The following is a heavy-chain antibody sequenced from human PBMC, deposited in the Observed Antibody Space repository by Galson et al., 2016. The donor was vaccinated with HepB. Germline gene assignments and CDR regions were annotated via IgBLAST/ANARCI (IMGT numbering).Heavy chain of an antibody. D-gene: IGHD3-10*01. CDR3: AKGDRYGWYFDY. Sequence: QSGAEVKQPGESLKISCKGSGYSFTSYWIGWVRQMLGTGLEWMGIIYPGDSDTRYRPYFQGQVTISADKSISTAYLHWSCLNASDTAMYYCAKGDRYGWYFDYWGQGTLVTVSS. J-gene: IGHJ4*02. CDR1: GYSFTSYW. CDR2: IYPGDSDT. V-gene: IGHV5-51*01.